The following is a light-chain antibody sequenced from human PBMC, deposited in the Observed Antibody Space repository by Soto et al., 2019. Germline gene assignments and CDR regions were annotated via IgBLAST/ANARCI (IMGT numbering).Light chain of an antibody. CDR2: DVT. CDR1: SSDIGAYDY. CDR3: SSYTTTIPPH. J-gene: IGLJ2*01. V-gene: IGLV2-14*01. Sequence: QSALTQPASVSGSPGQSITISCTGTSSDIGAYDYVSWYQQHPGKAPKLIIYDVTSRPSGVSNRFSGSKSGNTASLTISGLQAEDEAHYYCSSYTTTIPPHIGGGTKLTVL.